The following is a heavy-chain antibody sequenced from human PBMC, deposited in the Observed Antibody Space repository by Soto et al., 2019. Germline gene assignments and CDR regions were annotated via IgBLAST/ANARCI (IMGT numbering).Heavy chain of an antibody. D-gene: IGHD4-17*01. CDR1: GFTFSTYA. V-gene: IGHV3-23*01. CDR2: LTPSGGET. Sequence: GSLRLSCVASGFTFSTYAMSWVRQAPGKGLEWVSALTPSGGETFYADSVKGRFTISRDNSMNALYLQMNSLRIEDTAVYYCAHPRGYGVFDAYDIWGQGTMVTVSS. CDR3: AHPRGYGVFDAYDI. J-gene: IGHJ3*02.